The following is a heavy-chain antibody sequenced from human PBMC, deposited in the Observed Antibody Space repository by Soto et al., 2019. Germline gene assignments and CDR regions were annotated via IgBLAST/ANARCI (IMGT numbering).Heavy chain of an antibody. CDR1: GFSFRNAW. D-gene: IGHD2-2*01. V-gene: IGHV3-15*01. CDR3: TTDLQAYCDGTTCYAGNYYYDDMDV. CDR2: IKSQGDGGTR. Sequence: PGGSLRLSCAASGFSFRNAWMSWVRQAPGKGLEWVGHIKSQGDGGTRDYAAPVKGRSNISRDDSKNTLFLQMNSLKNEDTAVYFCTTDLQAYCDGTTCYAGNYYYDDMDVWGQGTTVTVS. J-gene: IGHJ6*02.